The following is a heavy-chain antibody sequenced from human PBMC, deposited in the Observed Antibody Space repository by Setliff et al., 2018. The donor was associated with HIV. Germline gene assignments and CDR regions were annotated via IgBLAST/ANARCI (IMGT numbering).Heavy chain of an antibody. J-gene: IGHJ3*02. CDR3: ARDRGVYCISSSCYSPVDAFDI. V-gene: IGHV1-18*01. CDR2: ISAYNGNT. Sequence: ASVKVSCKASGYTFSTYGISWVRQAPGQGLEWMGWISAYNGNTNYAQKLQGRVTVTTDTSTSTAYMELGSLSSDDTAVYYCARDRGVYCISSSCYSPVDAFDIWGQGTMVTVSS. D-gene: IGHD2-2*01. CDR1: GYTFSTYG.